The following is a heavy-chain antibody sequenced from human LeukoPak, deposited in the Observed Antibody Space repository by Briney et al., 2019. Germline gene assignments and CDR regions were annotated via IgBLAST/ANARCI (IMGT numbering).Heavy chain of an antibody. V-gene: IGHV3-33*01. CDR1: GFAFSSYG. Sequence: PGTFLRSSCAAPGFAFSSYGMHWVRQAPGKGLEWVAVIWYDGSNTNYADSVKGRFTISRDNSKTTPYLQMNTLRAVTTPCFYCARDREWEKPNAFDIWGQGTMVNVSS. CDR3: ARDREWEKPNAFDI. D-gene: IGHD1-26*01. J-gene: IGHJ3*02. CDR2: IWYDGSNT.